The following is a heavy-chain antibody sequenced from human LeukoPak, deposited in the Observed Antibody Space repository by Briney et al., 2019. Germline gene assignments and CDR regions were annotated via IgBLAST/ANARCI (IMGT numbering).Heavy chain of an antibody. CDR2: IRSKAYGGTT. CDR3: TKYSGRIDY. D-gene: IGHD5-18*01. Sequence: GRSLRLSCTSSGFTFGDYAMSWFRQAPGKGLEWVAFIRSKAYGGTTEYAASVKGGFTISRDDSKSIAYLQMNSLKTEDTAVYYCTKYSGRIDYWGQGTLVTVSS. CDR1: GFTFGDYA. J-gene: IGHJ4*02. V-gene: IGHV3-49*03.